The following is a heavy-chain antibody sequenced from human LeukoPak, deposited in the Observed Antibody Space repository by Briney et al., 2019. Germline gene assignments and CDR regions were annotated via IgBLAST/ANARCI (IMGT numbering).Heavy chain of an antibody. CDR3: AKDVRYGSGFVYYGMDV. Sequence: GRSLRLSCAASGFTFSSYGMHWVRQAPGKGLEWVAVISYDGSNKYYADSVKGRLTISRDNSKNTLYLQMNSLRAEDTAVYYCAKDVRYGSGFVYYGMDVWGKGTTVTVSS. J-gene: IGHJ6*04. D-gene: IGHD3-10*01. CDR1: GFTFSSYG. V-gene: IGHV3-30*18. CDR2: ISYDGSNK.